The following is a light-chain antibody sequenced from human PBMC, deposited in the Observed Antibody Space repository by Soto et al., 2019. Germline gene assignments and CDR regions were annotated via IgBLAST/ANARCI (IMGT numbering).Light chain of an antibody. Sequence: EIVLTQSPGTLSVSPGERATLSCRASQTISSNYLAWYQQKPGQAPSLLIYGASSRATGIPDRFSGSGSGTDFTLTISRREHEDSAIYYCQQYVSWTFGQGTKVEIK. CDR2: GAS. J-gene: IGKJ1*01. CDR1: QTISSNY. CDR3: QQYVSWT. V-gene: IGKV3-20*01.